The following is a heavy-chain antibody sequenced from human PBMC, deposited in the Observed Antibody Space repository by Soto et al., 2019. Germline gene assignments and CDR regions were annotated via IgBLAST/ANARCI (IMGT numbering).Heavy chain of an antibody. D-gene: IGHD3-10*01. CDR3: ARGELQWFGGGMDV. CDR2: IYYGGGGGST. CDR1: GGFISSADHY. V-gene: IGHV4-30-4*01. J-gene: IGHJ6*02. Sequence: QVQLQESGPGLVKPSQTLSLSCTVSGGFISSADHYWSWMRQPPGKGLEWMGYIYYGGGGGSTHYNPSPKSRVTIAVETSKNQFTLNLSSMSATDTAVYYCARGELQWFGGGMDVWGQGTTVTVSS.